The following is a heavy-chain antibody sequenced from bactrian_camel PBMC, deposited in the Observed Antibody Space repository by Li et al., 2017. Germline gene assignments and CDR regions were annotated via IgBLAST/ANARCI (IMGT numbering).Heavy chain of an antibody. J-gene: IGHJ4*01. CDR1: GATWNIYS. D-gene: IGHD6*01. V-gene: IGHV3S53*01. CDR2: ISRRGHT. CDR3: AAEPWRAGDVRRRRDVRCALVDPD. Sequence: HVQLVESGGGLVQPGGSLRLSCAASGATWNIYSMGWFRQSPGKEREADATISRRGHTCYGDSVKGRFTISEDNANNVLNLQMNNLQPEDTAMYFCAAEPWRAGDVRRRRDVRCALVDPDWGQGTQVTVS.